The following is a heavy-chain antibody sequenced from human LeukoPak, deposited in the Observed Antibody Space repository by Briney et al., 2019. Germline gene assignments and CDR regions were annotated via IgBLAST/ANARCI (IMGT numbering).Heavy chain of an antibody. Sequence: ASVKVSCKASGYTFIGYYMHRVRQAPGQGLEWMGWINPNSGGTNYAQKFQGRVTMTRDTSISTAYMELSRLRSDDTAVYYCARGGKYYYDSSGYYRPTFDYWGQGNLVTVSS. CDR2: INPNSGGT. CDR3: ARGGKYYYDSSGYYRPTFDY. CDR1: GYTFIGYY. V-gene: IGHV1-2*02. D-gene: IGHD3-22*01. J-gene: IGHJ4*02.